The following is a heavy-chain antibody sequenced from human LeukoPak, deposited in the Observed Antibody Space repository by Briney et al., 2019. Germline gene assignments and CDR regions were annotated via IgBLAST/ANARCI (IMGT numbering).Heavy chain of an antibody. D-gene: IGHD2-15*01. CDR3: AREDGYCSGGNCYSYFDS. V-gene: IGHV3-7*01. CDR2: IKKTGSET. CDR1: GFTFSHFW. Sequence: GGSLRLSCAASGFTFSHFWMSWVRQAPGKGLEWVAYIKKTGSETYYVNSVKGRFTITRGNTRNSLFLQMYSLRAEDTAVYFCAREDGYCSGGNCYSYFDSWGQGTLVTVSS. J-gene: IGHJ4*02.